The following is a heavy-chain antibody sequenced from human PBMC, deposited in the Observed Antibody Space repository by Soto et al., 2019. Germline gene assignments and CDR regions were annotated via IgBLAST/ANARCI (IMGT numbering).Heavy chain of an antibody. Sequence: QVQLIQSGAEVKKPGASVRVSCEASGYRFTAYYIHCVRQAPGQGLEWMGRMNLDTGGTTYAQKFQGRVTMTRDTSINTAYMEVSSLKSDDTAIYYCARDGNFAFRGYSFAFDFWGQGTLVTVSS. CDR3: ARDGNFAFRGYSFAFDF. CDR2: MNLDTGGT. CDR1: GYRFTAYY. D-gene: IGHD5-18*01. V-gene: IGHV1-2*06. J-gene: IGHJ4*02.